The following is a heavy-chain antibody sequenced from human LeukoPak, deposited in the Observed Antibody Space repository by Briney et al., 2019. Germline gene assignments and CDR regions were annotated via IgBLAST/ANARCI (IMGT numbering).Heavy chain of an antibody. CDR3: ARGKKYLKQWLVLEYYFDY. V-gene: IGHV4-34*01. CDR2: INHSGST. CDR1: GGSFSGYY. J-gene: IGHJ4*02. Sequence: SETLSLTCAVYGGSFSGYYWSWIRQPAGKGLEWIGEINHSGSTNYNPSLKSRVTISVDTSKTQFSLKLSSVTAADTAVYYRARGKKYLKQWLVLEYYFDYWGQGTLVTVSS. D-gene: IGHD6-19*01.